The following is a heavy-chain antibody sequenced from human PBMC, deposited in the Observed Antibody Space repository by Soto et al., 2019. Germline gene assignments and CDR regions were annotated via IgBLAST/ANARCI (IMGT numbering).Heavy chain of an antibody. CDR3: AVSYCSSTSCYRYAFDI. CDR2: ISAYNGNT. D-gene: IGHD2-2*01. V-gene: IGHV1-18*01. Sequence: QVQLVQSGAEVKKPGASVKVSCKASGYTFTSYGISWVRQAPGQGLEWMGGISAYNGNTNYAQKIQGRVTMTTDTSTSTAYMELRSLRSDDTAVYYCAVSYCSSTSCYRYAFDIWGQGTMVTVSS. J-gene: IGHJ3*02. CDR1: GYTFTSYG.